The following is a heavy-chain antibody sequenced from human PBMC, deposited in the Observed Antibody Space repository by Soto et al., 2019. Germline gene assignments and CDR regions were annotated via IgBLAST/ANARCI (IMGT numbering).Heavy chain of an antibody. CDR1: GFTFDDYA. J-gene: IGHJ5*02. CDR3: AKVSESYSSSSWFDP. D-gene: IGHD6-6*01. V-gene: IGHV3-9*01. CDR2: ISWNSGSI. Sequence: SLRLSCAASGFTFDDYAMHWVRQAPGKGLEWVSGISWNSGSIGYADSVKGRFTISRDNAKNSLYLQINSLRAEDTALYYCAKVSESYSSSSWFDPWGQGTLVTAPQ.